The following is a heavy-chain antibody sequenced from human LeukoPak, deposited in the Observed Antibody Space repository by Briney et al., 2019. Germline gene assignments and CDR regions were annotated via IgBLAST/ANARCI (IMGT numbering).Heavy chain of an antibody. CDR3: ATDLSGSSDS. Sequence: RGSLRLSCAASGFTFSNFWIHWVRQAPGTGLVWVSLINSDGSRTNYADSVKGRFTISRDNAKNTLYLQMSSLRAEDTAVYYCATDLSGSSDSWGQGTLVTVST. V-gene: IGHV3-74*01. D-gene: IGHD3-10*01. J-gene: IGHJ5*01. CDR2: INSDGSRT. CDR1: GFTFSNFW.